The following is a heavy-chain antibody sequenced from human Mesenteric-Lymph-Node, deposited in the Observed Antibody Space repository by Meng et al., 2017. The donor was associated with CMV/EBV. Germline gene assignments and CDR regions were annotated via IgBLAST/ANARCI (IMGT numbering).Heavy chain of an antibody. CDR1: GGSVSSGSYY. D-gene: IGHD4-11*01. V-gene: IGHV4-61*01. CDR2: IYYSGST. J-gene: IGHJ4*02. CDR3: ARLDYSYYYFDY. Sequence: PGGSLRLSCTVSGGSVSSGSYYWSWIRQPPGKGLEWIGYIYYSGSTNYNPSLESRVTISMDASKNQFSLKLSPVAAADTAVYYCARLDYSYYYFDYWGQGTLVTVSS.